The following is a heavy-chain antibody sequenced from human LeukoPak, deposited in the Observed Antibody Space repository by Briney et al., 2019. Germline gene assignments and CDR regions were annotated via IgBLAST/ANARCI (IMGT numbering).Heavy chain of an antibody. CDR3: ARDADGSGSGSFDI. Sequence: ASVKVSCKASGYTFTSYDINWVRQAAGQGLGWLGWTNPNSDNTGYAQKFQGSVTMTRDTSRSTAYMELSSLRSEDTAVYYCARDADGSGSGSFDIWGQGTMVTVSS. CDR2: TNPNSDNT. V-gene: IGHV1-8*01. J-gene: IGHJ3*02. CDR1: GYTFTSYD. D-gene: IGHD3-10*01.